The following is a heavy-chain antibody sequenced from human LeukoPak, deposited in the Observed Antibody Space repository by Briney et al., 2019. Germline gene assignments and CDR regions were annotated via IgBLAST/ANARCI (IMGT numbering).Heavy chain of an antibody. CDR3: ARLMTSSWYDMGDY. D-gene: IGHD6-13*01. Sequence: PGGSLRLSCAAPGFTVSSNYMSWVRQAPGKGLEWVSVIYSGGSTYYADSVKGRFTISRDNSKNTLYLQMNSLRAEDTAVYYCARLMTSSWYDMGDYWGQGTLVTVSS. J-gene: IGHJ4*02. CDR1: GFTVSSNY. CDR2: IYSGGST. V-gene: IGHV3-53*01.